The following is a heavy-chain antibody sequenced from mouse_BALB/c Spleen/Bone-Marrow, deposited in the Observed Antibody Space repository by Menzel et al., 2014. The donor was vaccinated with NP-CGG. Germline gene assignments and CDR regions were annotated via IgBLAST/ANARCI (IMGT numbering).Heavy chain of an antibody. D-gene: IGHD2-4*01. Sequence: EVKVVESEGGLVRPGGSLRLSCATSGFTFTDYYMSWVRQPPGKALEWLGFIRNKAKGYTSENSASVKGRFTISRDNSQSILYLQMNTLRAEDSATYYCARDINYDIYWYFDVWGAGTTVTVSS. CDR3: ARDINYDIYWYFDV. V-gene: IGHV7-3*02. CDR1: GFTFTDYY. J-gene: IGHJ1*01. CDR2: IRNKAKGYTS.